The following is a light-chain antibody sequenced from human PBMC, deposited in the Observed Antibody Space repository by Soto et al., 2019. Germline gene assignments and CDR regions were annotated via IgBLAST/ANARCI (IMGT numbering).Light chain of an antibody. V-gene: IGKV3-11*01. J-gene: IGKJ4*01. CDR3: QQRSNL. CDR1: QSVSSY. CDR2: DAS. Sequence: EIVLTQSPATLSLSPGERATLSCRASQSVSSYLAWYQQKPGQAPRLLIYDASNRATGIPARFSDSGSGPDFTLTISSLEPEDCAVYYCQQRSNLFGGGTKVEIK.